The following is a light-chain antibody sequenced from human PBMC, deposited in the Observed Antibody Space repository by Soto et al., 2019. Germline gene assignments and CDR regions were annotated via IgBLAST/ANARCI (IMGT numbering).Light chain of an antibody. CDR3: SSRASSLTYV. CDR2: EVS. J-gene: IGLJ1*01. V-gene: IGLV2-14*01. Sequence: QSALTQPASVSGSPGQSITISCTGTSNDIGGYNYVSWYQQHPGEAPKLIIYEVSNRPSGVSNRFSGSKSGSTASLTISGLQAEDEADYYCSSRASSLTYVFGTGTKVTVL. CDR1: SNDIGGYNY.